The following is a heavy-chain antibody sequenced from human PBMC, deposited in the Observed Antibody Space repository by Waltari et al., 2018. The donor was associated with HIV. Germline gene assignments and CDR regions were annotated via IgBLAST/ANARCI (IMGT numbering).Heavy chain of an antibody. CDR3: AGGLMTTSPT. D-gene: IGHD4-17*01. Sequence: EVQLVESGGGLVQPGGSLSLSCAASGFTFSSYSMNWVRQAPGKGLEWVSYISSSSSTIYYADSVKGRFTISRDNAKNSLYLQMNSLRDEDTAVYYCAGGLMTTSPTWGQGTLVTVSS. CDR2: ISSSSSTI. CDR1: GFTFSSYS. J-gene: IGHJ5*02. V-gene: IGHV3-48*02.